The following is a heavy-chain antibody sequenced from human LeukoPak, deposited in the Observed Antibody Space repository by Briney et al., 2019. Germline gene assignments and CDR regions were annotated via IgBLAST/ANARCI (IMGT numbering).Heavy chain of an antibody. J-gene: IGHJ6*03. CDR2: ISSSSSTI. CDR3: ARDLSDPRYYYYYYYMDV. V-gene: IGHV3-48*01. D-gene: IGHD5-24*01. Sequence: GGSLRLSCAASGFTFSSYSMNWVRQAPGKGLEWVSYISSSSSTIYYADSVKGRFTISRDNAKNSLYLQMNSLRAEDTAVYYCARDLSDPRYYYYYYYMDVWGKGTTVTVSS. CDR1: GFTFSSYS.